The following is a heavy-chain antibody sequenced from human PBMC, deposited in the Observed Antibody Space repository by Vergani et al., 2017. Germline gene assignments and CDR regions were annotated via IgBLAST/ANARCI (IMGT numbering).Heavy chain of an antibody. CDR1: GFTFSSYA. CDR2: IYSGGSST. Sequence: EVQLLESGGGLVQPGGSLRLSCAASGFTFSSYAMSWVRQAPGKGLEWVSVIYSGGSSTYYADSVKGRFTISRDNSKNTLDLQMNSLRAEDTAVYYCAKDSLYCSSTSCYYYFDYWGQGTLVTVSS. V-gene: IGHV3-23*03. J-gene: IGHJ4*02. CDR3: AKDSLYCSSTSCYYYFDY. D-gene: IGHD2-2*01.